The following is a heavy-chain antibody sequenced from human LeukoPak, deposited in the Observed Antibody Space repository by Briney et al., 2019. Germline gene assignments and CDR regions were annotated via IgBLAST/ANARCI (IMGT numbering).Heavy chain of an antibody. CDR1: GFTFSDYY. CDR3: ARVGMITLLRGYMDV. Sequence: PGGSLRLSCAASGFTFSDYYMSWIRQAPGKGLEWVSYISSSGNTIYHADSVKGRFTISRDNAKNSVFLQMNSLRAEDTAVYYCARVGMITLLRGYMDVWGKGTTVTVSS. J-gene: IGHJ6*03. CDR2: ISSSGNTI. V-gene: IGHV3-11*04. D-gene: IGHD3-10*01.